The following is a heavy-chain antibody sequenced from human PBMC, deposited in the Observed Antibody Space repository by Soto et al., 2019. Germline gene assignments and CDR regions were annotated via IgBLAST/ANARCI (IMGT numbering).Heavy chain of an antibody. CDR2: ISYDGSNK. Sequence: GGSLRLSCAASGFTFSSYGMHWVRQAPGKGLEWVAVISYDGSNKYYADSVKGRFTISRDNSKNTLYLQMNSLRAEDTAVYYCAKDPYSSAGPIGIIDYWGQGTLVTVSS. D-gene: IGHD2-21*01. J-gene: IGHJ4*02. V-gene: IGHV3-30*18. CDR1: GFTFSSYG. CDR3: AKDPYSSAGPIGIIDY.